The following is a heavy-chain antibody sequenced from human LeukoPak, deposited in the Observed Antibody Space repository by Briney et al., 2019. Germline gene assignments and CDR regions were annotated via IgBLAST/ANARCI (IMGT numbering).Heavy chain of an antibody. CDR3: ASIAVDSYYGMDV. CDR2: ISAYNGNT. J-gene: IGHJ6*02. Sequence: ASVKVSCKASSYTFTNIDISWVRQAPGQGLEWMGWISAYNGNTNYAQKLQGRVTMTTDTSTSTAYMELRSLRSDDTAVYYCASIAVDSYYGMDVWGQGTTVTVSS. V-gene: IGHV1-18*01. D-gene: IGHD6-19*01. CDR1: SYTFTNID.